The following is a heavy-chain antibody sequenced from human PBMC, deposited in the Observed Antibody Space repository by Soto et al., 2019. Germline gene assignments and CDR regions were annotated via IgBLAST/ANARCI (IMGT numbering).Heavy chain of an antibody. V-gene: IGHV1-46*01. J-gene: IGHJ5*02. CDR3: ARDRPHAWLDP. CDR1: GYTLRDYY. CDR2: INPDDGGT. Sequence: GASVKVSCKASGYTLRDYYIQWVRQAPGQGLEWVAMINPDDGGTRYAQNFQGRVTVTRDTSTSTVYMEMSNLRSEDTALYYCARDRPHAWLDPWGQGTLVTVS.